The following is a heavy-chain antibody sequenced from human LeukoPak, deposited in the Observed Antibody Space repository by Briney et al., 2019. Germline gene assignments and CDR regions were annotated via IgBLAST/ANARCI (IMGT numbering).Heavy chain of an antibody. D-gene: IGHD3-10*02. J-gene: IGHJ6*04. CDR3: AELGITMIGGV. CDR1: GFTFSSYA. CDR2: ISYDGSNK. Sequence: GGSLRLSCAASGFTFSSYAMHWVRQAPGKGLEWVALISYDGSNKYYADPVKGRFTISRDNSKNTLYLQMNSLRAEDTAVYYCAELGITMIGGVWGKGTTVTISS. V-gene: IGHV3-30*04.